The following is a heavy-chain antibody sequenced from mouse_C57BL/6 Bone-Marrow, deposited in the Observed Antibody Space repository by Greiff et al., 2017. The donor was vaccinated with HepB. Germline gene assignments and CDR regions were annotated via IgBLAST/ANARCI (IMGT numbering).Heavy chain of an antibody. V-gene: IGHV3-6*01. CDR2: ISYDGSN. J-gene: IGHJ3*01. D-gene: IGHD2-5*01. CDR1: GYSITSGYY. CDR3: ARGDSNWFAY. Sequence: VQLQQSGPGLVKPSQSLSLTCSVTGYSITSGYYWNWIRQFPGNKLEWMGYISYDGSNNYNPSLKNRISITRDTSKNQFFLKLNSVTTEDTATYYCARGDSNWFAYWGQGTLVTVSA.